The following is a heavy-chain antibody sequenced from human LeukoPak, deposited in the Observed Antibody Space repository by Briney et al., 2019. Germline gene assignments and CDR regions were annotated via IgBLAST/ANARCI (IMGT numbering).Heavy chain of an antibody. J-gene: IGHJ6*02. CDR1: GFTFSSYG. D-gene: IGHD3-3*01. CDR2: IWYDGSNK. CDR3: ARDRGYDFWNGYYVRPGSLYYYGMDV. Sequence: TGRSLRLSCAASGFTFSSYGMHWVRQAPGKGLEWVAVIWYDGSNKYYADSVKGRFTISRDNSKNTLYLQMNSLRAEDTAVYYCARDRGYDFWNGYYVRPGSLYYYGMDVWGQGTTVTVSS. V-gene: IGHV3-33*01.